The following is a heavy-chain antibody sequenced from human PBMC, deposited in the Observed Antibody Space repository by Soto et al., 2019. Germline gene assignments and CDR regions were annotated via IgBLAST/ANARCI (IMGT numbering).Heavy chain of an antibody. CDR1: GASISSAGYY. Sequence: PSETLSLTCSVSGASISSAGYYWTWIRQHPVKGLEWIGNIYYTGGTNYNESLKSRLIISVDRSENYFSLKLSYVTAADTAVYYCARDRLGNHYYNGMDVWGQGTTVTVSS. J-gene: IGHJ6*02. CDR2: IYYTGGT. V-gene: IGHV4-31*03. CDR3: ARDRLGNHYYNGMDV. D-gene: IGHD3-10*01.